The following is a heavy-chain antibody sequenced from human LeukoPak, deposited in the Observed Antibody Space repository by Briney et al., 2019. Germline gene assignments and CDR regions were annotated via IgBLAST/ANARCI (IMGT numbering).Heavy chain of an antibody. J-gene: IGHJ4*02. Sequence: SETLSLTCAVYGGSFSGYYWSWIRQPPGKGLEWIGEINHSGSTNYNPSLKSRVTISVDTSKNQFSLKLSSVTAADTAVYYCARRAYSAAYWKHFDYWGQGTLVTVSS. V-gene: IGHV4-34*01. D-gene: IGHD1-1*01. CDR2: INHSGST. CDR1: GGSFSGYY. CDR3: ARRAYSAAYWKHFDY.